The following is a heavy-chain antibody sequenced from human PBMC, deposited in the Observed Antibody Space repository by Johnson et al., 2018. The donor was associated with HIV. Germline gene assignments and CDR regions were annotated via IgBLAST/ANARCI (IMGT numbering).Heavy chain of an antibody. Sequence: VQLVESGGGLVQPGGSLRLSCAASGFTFSSYWMSWVRQAPGKGLEWVANIKQDGSEKYYVDSVKGRFTISRDNAKNSLYLQMNSLRAEDTAVYYCARVKWAPWGCAFDIWGQGTMVTVSS. CDR3: ARVKWAPWGCAFDI. CDR1: GFTFSSYW. V-gene: IGHV3-7*05. CDR2: IKQDGSEK. D-gene: IGHD1-26*01. J-gene: IGHJ3*02.